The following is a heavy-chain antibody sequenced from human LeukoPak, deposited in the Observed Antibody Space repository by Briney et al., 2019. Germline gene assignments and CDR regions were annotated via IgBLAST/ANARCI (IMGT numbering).Heavy chain of an antibody. J-gene: IGHJ4*02. D-gene: IGHD3-3*01. V-gene: IGHV3-30*02. CDR2: IRYDGSNK. CDR3: AKDGNDFWSGYPHYFDY. CDR1: GFTFSSYG. Sequence: PGGSLRLSCAASGFTFSSYGMHWVRQAPGKGLEWVAFIRYDGSNKYYADSVKGRFTISRDNSKNTLYLQMNSLRAEDTAVYYCAKDGNDFWSGYPHYFDYWGQGTLVTVSS.